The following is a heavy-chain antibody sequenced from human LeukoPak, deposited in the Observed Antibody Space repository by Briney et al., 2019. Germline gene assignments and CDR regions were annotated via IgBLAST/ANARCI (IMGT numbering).Heavy chain of an antibody. CDR3: ARYIYGVVTSFDY. D-gene: IGHD3-3*01. J-gene: IGHJ4*02. Sequence: GGSLRLSCAASGFTFGSYSMNWVRRAPGKGLEWVSSISTRSDYIYYAESVKGRFTISRDNAKNSLYLQMDSLRAEDTAVYYCARYIYGVVTSFDYWGQGTLVTVSS. V-gene: IGHV3-21*01. CDR2: ISTRSDYI. CDR1: GFTFGSYS.